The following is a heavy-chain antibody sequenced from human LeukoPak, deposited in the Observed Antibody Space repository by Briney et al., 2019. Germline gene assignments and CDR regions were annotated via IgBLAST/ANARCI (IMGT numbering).Heavy chain of an antibody. J-gene: IGHJ4*02. CDR1: GYTFTIYG. CDR3: ARDLRAVAAAATFDY. CDR2: ISAYNGNT. Sequence: GASVKVTCKASGYTFTIYGISWVRQAPGQGLEWMGWISAYNGNTNYAQKLQGRVTMTTDTSTSTAYMELRSLRSDDTAVYYCARDLRAVAAAATFDYWGQGTLVTVSS. V-gene: IGHV1-18*01. D-gene: IGHD6-13*01.